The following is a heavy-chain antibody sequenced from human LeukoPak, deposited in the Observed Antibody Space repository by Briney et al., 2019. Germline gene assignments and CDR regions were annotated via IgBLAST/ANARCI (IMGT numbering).Heavy chain of an antibody. D-gene: IGHD3-10*01. Sequence: KSSETLSLTCTVSGGSISSYYWSWIRQPAGKGLEWIGRIYTSGSTNYNPSLKSRVTMSVDTAKNQFSLKLSSVTAADTAVYYCARAYYYGSGSYYHWFDPWGQGTLVTVSS. CDR2: IYTSGST. CDR3: ARAYYYGSGSYYHWFDP. J-gene: IGHJ5*02. CDR1: GGSISSYY. V-gene: IGHV4-4*07.